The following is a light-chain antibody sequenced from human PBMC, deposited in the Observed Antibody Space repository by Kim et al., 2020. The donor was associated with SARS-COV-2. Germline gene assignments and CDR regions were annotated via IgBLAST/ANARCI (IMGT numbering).Light chain of an antibody. CDR1: SGSIASNY. CDR2: EDN. J-gene: IGLJ3*02. V-gene: IGLV6-57*01. Sequence: NFMLTQPHSVSESPGKTVTISCTRCSGSIASNYVQWYQQRPGRSPTTVIFEDNQRPAGVPDRFSGSIDSSSNSASLTISGLKTGDEADYYCQSYDSSNQVFGGGTQLTVL. CDR3: QSYDSSNQV.